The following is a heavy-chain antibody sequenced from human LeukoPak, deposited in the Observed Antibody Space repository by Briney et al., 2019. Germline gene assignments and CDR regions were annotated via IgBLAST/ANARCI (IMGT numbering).Heavy chain of an antibody. CDR2: TSYDGSNE. Sequence: PGRSLRLSCAASGFTFSSYAMHWVRQAPGKGLEWVAVTSYDGSNEYYADSVKGRFTISRDNSKTTLYLQMNSLRAEDTAVYYCASDSGSYWSAVYFDYWGQGTLVTVSS. V-gene: IGHV3-30-3*01. J-gene: IGHJ4*02. CDR3: ASDSGSYWSAVYFDY. CDR1: GFTFSSYA. D-gene: IGHD1-26*01.